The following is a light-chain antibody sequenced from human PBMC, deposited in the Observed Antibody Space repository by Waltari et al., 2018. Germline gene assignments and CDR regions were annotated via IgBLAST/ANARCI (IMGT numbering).Light chain of an antibody. CDR3: QQYYGSTSLT. J-gene: IGKJ4*01. CDR2: RAS. CDR1: QSVLYSSNNKNY. V-gene: IGKV4-1*01. Sequence: DIVMTQSPDSLAVSLGERATINCKSSQSVLYSSNNKNYLAWYQQKPGQPPKLLIYRASTREAGVHDRFSGSGSVTEFTLTISSLQAEDVAVYFCQQYYGSTSLTFGGGTKVEIK.